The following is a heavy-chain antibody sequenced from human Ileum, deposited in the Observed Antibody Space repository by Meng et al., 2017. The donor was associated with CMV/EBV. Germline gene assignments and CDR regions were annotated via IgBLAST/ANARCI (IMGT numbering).Heavy chain of an antibody. Sequence: GSISSGGYYWSWIRQHPGKGLEWIGSIYYSGSTYYNPSLMSRGTISVDTSKNQFSLKLSSVTAADTAVYYCARGLGYCSGGTCSPLDYWGQGTLVTVSS. CDR2: IYYSGST. CDR1: GSISSGGYY. J-gene: IGHJ4*02. D-gene: IGHD2-15*01. V-gene: IGHV4-31*02. CDR3: ARGLGYCSGGTCSPLDY.